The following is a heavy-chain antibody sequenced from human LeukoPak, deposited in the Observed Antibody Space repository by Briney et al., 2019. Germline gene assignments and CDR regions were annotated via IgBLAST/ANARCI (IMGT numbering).Heavy chain of an antibody. Sequence: PSETLSLTCTVSGGSISSGGYYWSWIRQHPGKGLEWIGYIYYSGSTYYNPSLKSRVTISVDTSKNQFSLKLGSVTAADTAVYYCARATEGSDAFDIWGQGTMVTVSS. CDR2: IYYSGST. V-gene: IGHV4-31*03. D-gene: IGHD5-12*01. J-gene: IGHJ3*02. CDR1: GGSISSGGYY. CDR3: ARATEGSDAFDI.